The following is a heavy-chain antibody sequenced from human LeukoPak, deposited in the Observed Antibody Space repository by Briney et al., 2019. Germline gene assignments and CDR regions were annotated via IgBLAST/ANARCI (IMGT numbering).Heavy chain of an antibody. CDR2: ISGTSGNT. Sequence: GSLRLSRAASGFTFSIYAMSWVRQAPGKGLEWVFSISGTSGNTYYADSVKGRFAISRDNSKDTLYLQMNSLRAEDTAIYYCAKFRADSSGWPFDYWGQGTLVTVSS. D-gene: IGHD6-19*01. V-gene: IGHV3-23*01. J-gene: IGHJ4*02. CDR1: GFTFSIYA. CDR3: AKFRADSSGWPFDY.